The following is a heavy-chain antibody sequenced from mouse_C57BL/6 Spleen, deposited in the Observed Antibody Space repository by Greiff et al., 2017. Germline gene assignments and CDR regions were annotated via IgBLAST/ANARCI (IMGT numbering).Heavy chain of an antibody. CDR3: ARWSTVVHAMDY. CDR1: GYTFTDYY. Sequence: EVQLQQSGPELVKPGASVKISCKASGYTFTDYYMNWVKQSHGKSLEWIGDINPNNGGTSYNQKFKGKATLTVDKSSSTAYMELRSLTSEDSAVYYCARWSTVVHAMDYWGQGTSVTVSS. D-gene: IGHD1-1*01. V-gene: IGHV1-26*01. CDR2: INPNNGGT. J-gene: IGHJ4*01.